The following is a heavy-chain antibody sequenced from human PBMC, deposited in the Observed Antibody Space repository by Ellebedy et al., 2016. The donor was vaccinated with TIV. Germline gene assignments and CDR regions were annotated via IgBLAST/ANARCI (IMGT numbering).Heavy chain of an antibody. CDR1: GFTFSSYG. D-gene: IGHD4-11*01. CDR3: VRDLMTTGWFDP. V-gene: IGHV3-33*08. Sequence: GESLKISCAASGFTFSSYGMHWVRQAPGKGLEWVAVIWYDGGNKYYGDSVKGRFTISRDNSKNSLYLQMISLRAEDTAVYYCVRDLMTTGWFDPWGQGTLVTVSS. CDR2: IWYDGGNK. J-gene: IGHJ5*02.